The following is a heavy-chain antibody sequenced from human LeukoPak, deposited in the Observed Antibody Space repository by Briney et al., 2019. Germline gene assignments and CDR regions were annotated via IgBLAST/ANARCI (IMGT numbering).Heavy chain of an antibody. V-gene: IGHV3-48*01. Sequence: PGGSLRLSCAASGFTFKNYNMHWVRQAPGKGLECISYISSSSSSIYSADSVQGRFTVSRDNAKNSLFLQMNSLRAEDTAVYYCARENYADLFDYWGQGTQVTVSS. J-gene: IGHJ4*02. D-gene: IGHD3-16*01. CDR3: ARENYADLFDY. CDR1: GFTFKNYN. CDR2: ISSSSSSI.